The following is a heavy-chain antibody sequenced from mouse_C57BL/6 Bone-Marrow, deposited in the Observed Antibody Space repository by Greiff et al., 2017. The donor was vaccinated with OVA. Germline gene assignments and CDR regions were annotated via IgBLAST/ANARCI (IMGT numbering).Heavy chain of an antibody. V-gene: IGHV1-54*01. D-gene: IGHD1-1*01. Sequence: VQRVESGAELVRPGTSVKVSCKASGYAFTNYLIEWVKQRPGQGLEWIGVINPGSGGTNYNEKFKGKATLTADKSSSTAYMQLSSLTSEDSAVYFCARERITYYFDYWGQGTTLTVSS. CDR1: GYAFTNYL. CDR3: ARERITYYFDY. J-gene: IGHJ2*01. CDR2: INPGSGGT.